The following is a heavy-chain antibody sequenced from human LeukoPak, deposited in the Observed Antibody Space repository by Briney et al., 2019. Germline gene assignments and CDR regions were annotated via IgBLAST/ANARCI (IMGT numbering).Heavy chain of an antibody. V-gene: IGHV3-48*01. CDR1: GFTFSSYS. CDR2: ISSSSSTI. Sequence: PGGSLRLSCAASGFTFSSYSMNWVRQAPGKGLEWVSYISSSSSTIYYADSVKGRFTISRDNAKNSLYLQMNSLRAEDTAVYYCASSPPQYITIFGVVIPWGQGTLVTVSS. CDR3: ASSPPQYITIFGVVIP. J-gene: IGHJ5*02. D-gene: IGHD3-3*01.